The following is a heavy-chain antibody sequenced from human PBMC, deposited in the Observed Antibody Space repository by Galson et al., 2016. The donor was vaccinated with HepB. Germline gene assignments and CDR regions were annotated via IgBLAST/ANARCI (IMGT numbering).Heavy chain of an antibody. D-gene: IGHD3-10*01. J-gene: IGHJ4*02. CDR1: GASITSGRYS. V-gene: IGHV4-30-2*01. Sequence: TLSLTCAVSGASITSGRYSWGWLRLPPGEGLEWIGYIYQGGDTYYTPSLRSRVSISLDKSKNQFSLRLNSVTAADTAVYYCARGAYYSGSGSRFDSWGQGTLVTVSS. CDR3: ARGAYYSGSGSRFDS. CDR2: IYQGGDT.